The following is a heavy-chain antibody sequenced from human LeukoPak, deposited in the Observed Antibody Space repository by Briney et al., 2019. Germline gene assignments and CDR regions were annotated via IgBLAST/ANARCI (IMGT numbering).Heavy chain of an antibody. D-gene: IGHD3-10*01. Sequence: GGSLRLSCAAAGFTFSSYAMHWVRQAAGKGLEWVAVISYEGSNKYYADSVKGRFTISRDNSKNTLYLQMNSLRAEDTAVYYCARDGPYYGSGSYYTLFDYWGQGTLATVSS. CDR2: ISYEGSNK. CDR1: GFTFSSYA. V-gene: IGHV3-30*04. J-gene: IGHJ4*02. CDR3: ARDGPYYGSGSYYTLFDY.